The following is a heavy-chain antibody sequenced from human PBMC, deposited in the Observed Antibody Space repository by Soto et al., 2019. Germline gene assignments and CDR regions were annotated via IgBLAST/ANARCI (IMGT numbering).Heavy chain of an antibody. J-gene: IGHJ3*01. V-gene: IGHV4-34*01. Sequence: QVQLQQWGAGLLKPSETLSLTCAVYGGSFSGYYWSWIRQPPGKGLEWIGEINHSGSTNYNPSLXXXXXXXXXXXXXXXXXXXXXXXXXXXXXXXXXXXXXXXXXXRXXAF. CDR3: XXXXXXXXXXRXXAF. CDR1: GGSFSGYY. CDR2: INHSGST.